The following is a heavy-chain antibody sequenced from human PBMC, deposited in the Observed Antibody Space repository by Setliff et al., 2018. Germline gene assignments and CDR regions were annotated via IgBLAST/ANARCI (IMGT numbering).Heavy chain of an antibody. V-gene: IGHV4-59*08. CDR1: GDSISSPF. Sequence: SETLSLTCTVSGDSISSPFWTWIRQPPGKGLEWVGHIYYTGSTSYNASVKSRITMSVATSKNQFSVKLSSVTAADTAVYYCVRALLWSGEGRFDPWGQGTLVTVSS. J-gene: IGHJ5*02. D-gene: IGHD3-10*01. CDR3: VRALLWSGEGRFDP. CDR2: IYYTGST.